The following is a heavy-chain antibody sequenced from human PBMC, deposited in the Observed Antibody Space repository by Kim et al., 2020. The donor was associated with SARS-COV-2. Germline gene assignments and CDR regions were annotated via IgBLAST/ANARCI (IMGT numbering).Heavy chain of an antibody. D-gene: IGHD2-15*01. V-gene: IGHV1-2*06. CDR2: IHSNSGDT. CDR3: ARQAVSGTDWFHP. Sequence: ASVKVSCKASEYTFTDSFFYWVRQAPGQGLEWMGRIHSNSGDTRFAQKFHGRVTMTRSAFISTLYMELSSLTSDDTAVYYCARQAVSGTDWFHPWGQGTL. CDR1: EYTFTDSF. J-gene: IGHJ5*02.